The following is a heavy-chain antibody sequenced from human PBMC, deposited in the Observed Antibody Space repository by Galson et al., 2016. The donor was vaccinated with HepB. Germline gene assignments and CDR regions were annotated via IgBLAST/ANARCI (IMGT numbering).Heavy chain of an antibody. V-gene: IGHV4-59*01. CDR1: GGSINTYY. CDR3: ARARRGGVFDY. Sequence: SETLSLTCTVSGGSINTYYLTWLRQPPGKGLEWIGYIYDSGTTSYNPSLKSRVTMSMDTSKIQFSLKVRSVTAADTAVYYCARARRGGVFDYWGLGTLVTVSS. J-gene: IGHJ4*02. D-gene: IGHD3-10*01. CDR2: IYDSGTT.